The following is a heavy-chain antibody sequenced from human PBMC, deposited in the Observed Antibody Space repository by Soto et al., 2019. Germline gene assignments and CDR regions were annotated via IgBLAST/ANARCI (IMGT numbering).Heavy chain of an antibody. CDR2: IYYSGST. CDR1: GGSISSSSYH. D-gene: IGHD5-12*01. J-gene: IGHJ6*02. CDR3: ARLLRHNYYGMDV. V-gene: IGHV4-39*01. Sequence: SETLSLTCTVSGGSISSSSYHWGWIRQPPGKGLEWIGSIYYSGSTYYNPSLKSRVTISVDTSKNQFSLKLSSVTAADTAVYYCARLLRHNYYGMDVWGQGTTVT.